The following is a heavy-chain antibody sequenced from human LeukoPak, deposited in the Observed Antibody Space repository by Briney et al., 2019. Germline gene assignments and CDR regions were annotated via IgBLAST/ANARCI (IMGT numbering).Heavy chain of an antibody. CDR3: ARQDGNSKYYFDY. D-gene: IGHD1-1*01. CDR2: IYPGDSDT. Sequence: GESLKISCEGSGXSSTYYWSGWVRQMPGKGLEWMGIIYPGDSDTRYRPSFQGQVTISVDKSISTAYLQWSSLKASDTAMYYCARQDGNSKYYFDYWGQGTLVTVSS. J-gene: IGHJ4*02. V-gene: IGHV5-51*01. CDR1: GXSSTYYW.